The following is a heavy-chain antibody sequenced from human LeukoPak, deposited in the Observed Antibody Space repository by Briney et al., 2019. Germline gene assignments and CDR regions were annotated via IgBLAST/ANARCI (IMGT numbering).Heavy chain of an antibody. V-gene: IGHV3-21*01. J-gene: IGHJ4*02. CDR1: RFTFSSYS. CDR2: ISSSSSYI. CDR3: ARGPMLRGVIIRRSKSGYFDY. Sequence: GGSLRLSCAASRFTFSSYSMNWVRQAPGKGLEWVSSISSSSSYIYYADSVKGRFTISRDNAKNSLYLQMSSLRVEDTAVYYCARGPMLRGVIIRRSKSGYFDYWGQGTLVTVSS. D-gene: IGHD3-10*01.